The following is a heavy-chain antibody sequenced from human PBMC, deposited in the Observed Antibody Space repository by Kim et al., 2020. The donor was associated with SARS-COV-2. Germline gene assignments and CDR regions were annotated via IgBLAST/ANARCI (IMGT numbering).Heavy chain of an antibody. J-gene: IGHJ4*02. CDR3: ARELPGIDY. Sequence: ASVKVSCKASGYTFTSYAINWVRQAPGQGLEWMGWINTLTGNPTYAQGFTGRFVFSLDTSVSTAYLQISSLNTDDTAVYYCARELPGIDYWGQGTLVTV. D-gene: IGHD1-1*01. CDR2: INTLTGNP. CDR1: GYTFTSYA. V-gene: IGHV7-4-1*02.